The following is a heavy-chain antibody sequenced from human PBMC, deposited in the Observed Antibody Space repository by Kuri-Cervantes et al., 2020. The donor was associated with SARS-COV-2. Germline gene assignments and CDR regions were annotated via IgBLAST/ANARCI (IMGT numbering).Heavy chain of an antibody. CDR3: ARDPGGLDAFDI. J-gene: IGHJ3*02. V-gene: IGHV1-18*01. CDR1: GYTFTSYG. Sequence: ASVKVSCKASGYTFTSYGISWVRQAPGQGLGWMGWISAYNGNTNYAQKPQGRVTMTTDTSTSTAYMELRSLRSDDAAVYYCARDPGGLDAFDIWGQGTMVTVSS. CDR2: ISAYNGNT. D-gene: IGHD4-23*01.